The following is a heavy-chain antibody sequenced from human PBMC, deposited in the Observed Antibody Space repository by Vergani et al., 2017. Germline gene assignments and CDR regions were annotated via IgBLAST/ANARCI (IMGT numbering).Heavy chain of an antibody. CDR1: GYSFTNYW. CDR2: IYPGDSDT. V-gene: IGHV5-51*03. CDR3: ARPRSSSLGYYFDY. Sequence: EVPLVQSGAEVQKPGESLKISCKGSGYSFTNYWIGWVRQMPGKGLEWMGIIYPGDSDTRYSPSFQGQVTISADKSINTAYLHWSSLKASDTAMYYCARPRSSSLGYYFDYWGQGTLVTVSS. D-gene: IGHD6-6*01. J-gene: IGHJ4*02.